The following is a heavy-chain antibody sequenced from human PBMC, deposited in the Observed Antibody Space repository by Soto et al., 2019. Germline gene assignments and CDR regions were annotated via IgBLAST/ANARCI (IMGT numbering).Heavy chain of an antibody. CDR2: IYPGDSDT. V-gene: IGHV5-51*01. J-gene: IGHJ6*03. CDR3: ARGCSGGSCRLYYYYMDV. Sequence: GESLKISCKGSGYSFTSYWIGWVRQMTGKGLEWMGIIYPGDSDTRYSPSFQGQVTISADKSISTAYLQWSCLKASDTAMYYCARGCSGGSCRLYYYYMDVWGKGTTVTVSS. D-gene: IGHD2-15*01. CDR1: GYSFTSYW.